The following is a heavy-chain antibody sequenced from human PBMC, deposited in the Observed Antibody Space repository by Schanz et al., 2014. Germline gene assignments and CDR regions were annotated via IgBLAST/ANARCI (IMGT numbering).Heavy chain of an antibody. CDR1: GYTFTSYS. Sequence: QVQLVQSGAEVKKPGASVKVSCKASGYTFTSYSMHWVRQAPGQGLEWMGIINLSGGSTNNAQKFQGSITMTRDPFTSPVYNELSSLRSEDTAVYYCARGGYSSGWYDRDIAHFDYWGQGTLVTVSS. V-gene: IGHV1-46*01. J-gene: IGHJ4*02. D-gene: IGHD6-19*01. CDR3: ARGGYSSGWYDRDIAHFDY. CDR2: INLSGGST.